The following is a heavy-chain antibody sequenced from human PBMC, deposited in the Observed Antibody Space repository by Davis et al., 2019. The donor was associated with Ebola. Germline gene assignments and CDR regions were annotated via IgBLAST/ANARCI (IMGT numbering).Heavy chain of an antibody. J-gene: IGHJ4*02. CDR3: ARDDSGDGNNLDY. V-gene: IGHV3-30-3*01. CDR1: GFPFSSYA. CDR2: ISYDGSNN. D-gene: IGHD5-24*01. Sequence: GGSLRLSCAASGFPFSSYAMHWVRQAPGKGLEWVALISYDGSNNYYADSVKGRFTISRDNSKNTLYLQMNSLRPEDTAVYYCARDDSGDGNNLDYWGQGTLVTVSS.